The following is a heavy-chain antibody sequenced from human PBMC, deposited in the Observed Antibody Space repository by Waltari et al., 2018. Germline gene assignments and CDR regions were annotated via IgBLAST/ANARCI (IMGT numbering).Heavy chain of an antibody. Sequence: EVQLVQSGAEVKKPGESLKISCKGSGYSFTSYWIGWVRQLPGKGLEWMGINYTVDSGTRYSPSFQGKVTISADKSISTAYLQWSSLKASDTAMYYWARQYSGSSEKDYWGQGTLVTVSS. CDR2: NYTVDSGT. CDR3: ARQYSGSSEKDY. V-gene: IGHV5-51*01. D-gene: IGHD1-26*01. J-gene: IGHJ4*02. CDR1: GYSFTSYW.